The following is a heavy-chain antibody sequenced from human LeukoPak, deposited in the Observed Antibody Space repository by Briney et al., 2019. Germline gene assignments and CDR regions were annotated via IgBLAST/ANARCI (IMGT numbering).Heavy chain of an antibody. CDR3: AREIGRGYSGYDRYYFDY. CDR1: EFTFSSYS. Sequence: GGSLRLSCAASEFTFSSYSMNWVRQAPGKGLEWVSSISSSSSYIYYADSVEGRLTISRDNAKNSLYLQMNSLRAEDTAVYYCAREIGRGYSGYDRYYFDYWGQGTLVTVSS. J-gene: IGHJ4*02. D-gene: IGHD5-12*01. CDR2: ISSSSSYI. V-gene: IGHV3-21*01.